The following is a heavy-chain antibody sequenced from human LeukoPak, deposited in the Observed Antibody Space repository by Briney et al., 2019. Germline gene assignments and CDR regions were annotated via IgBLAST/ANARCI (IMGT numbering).Heavy chain of an antibody. J-gene: IGHJ6*02. CDR1: GGSISSSSYY. V-gene: IGHV4-39*02. CDR3: ARERDGSGSLYGMDV. Sequence: SETLSLTCTVSGGSISSSSYYWGWIRQPPGKGLEWIGSIYYSGSTYYNPSLKSRVTISVDTSKNQSSLKLSSVTAADTAVYYCARERDGSGSLYGMDVWGQGTTVTVSS. CDR2: IYYSGST. D-gene: IGHD3-10*01.